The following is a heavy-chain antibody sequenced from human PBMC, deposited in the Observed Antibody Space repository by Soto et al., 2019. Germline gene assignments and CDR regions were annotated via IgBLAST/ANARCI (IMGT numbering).Heavy chain of an antibody. Sequence: PSETLSLTCTVSGGSISSGGYYWSWIHQHPGKGLEWIGYIYYSGSTYYNPSLKSRVTISVDTSKNQFSLKLSSVTAADTAVYYCARVPGDRIYYGMDVWGQGTTVTVSS. J-gene: IGHJ6*02. V-gene: IGHV4-31*03. CDR2: IYYSGST. CDR3: ARVPGDRIYYGMDV. CDR1: GGSISSGGYY. D-gene: IGHD3-10*01.